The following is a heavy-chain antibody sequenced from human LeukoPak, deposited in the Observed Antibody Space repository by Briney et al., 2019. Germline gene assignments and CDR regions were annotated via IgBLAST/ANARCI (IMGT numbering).Heavy chain of an antibody. CDR2: TYYRSNRYN. V-gene: IGHV6-1*01. J-gene: IGHJ6*02. D-gene: IGHD3-3*01. CDR3: ARDGLRFLEWSYGMDV. Sequence: SQTLSLTCAISGVSVSSNSAAWNWISQSPSRGLEWLGRTYYRSNRYNDYAVSVKSRITINPDTSKNQFSLQLNSVTAADTAVYYCARDGLRFLEWSYGMDVWGQGTTVTVSS. CDR1: GVSVSSNSAA.